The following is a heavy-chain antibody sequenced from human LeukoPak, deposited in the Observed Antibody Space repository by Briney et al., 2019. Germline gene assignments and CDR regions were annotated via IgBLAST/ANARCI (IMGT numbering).Heavy chain of an antibody. V-gene: IGHV4-4*07. D-gene: IGHD3-22*01. CDR1: GGSISSYY. Sequence: SETLSLTCTVSGGSISSYYWSWIRQPAGKGLEWIGRIYTSGSTNYNPSLKSRVTMSVDTSKNQSSLKLSSVTAADTAVYYCARGGSSGYYFVYFDYWGQGTLVTVSS. J-gene: IGHJ4*02. CDR3: ARGGSSGYYFVYFDY. CDR2: IYTSGST.